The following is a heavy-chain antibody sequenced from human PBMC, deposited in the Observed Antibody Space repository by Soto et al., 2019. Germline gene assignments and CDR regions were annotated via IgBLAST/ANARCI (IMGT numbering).Heavy chain of an antibody. CDR2: INHSGST. CDR1: GRSFGVFD. D-gene: IGHD5-12*01. V-gene: IGHV4-34*01. CDR3: VRLNSGYDHGDYYYYVMDV. J-gene: IGHJ6*02. Sequence: PSETRSLACAVYGRSFGVFDWSWLRPPPGKGLEWIGEINHSGSTNYNPALKRGVTISVDTSKNQFSLKLCSVTAADTAVYYCVRLNSGYDHGDYYYYVMDVLVQGSTVTVSS.